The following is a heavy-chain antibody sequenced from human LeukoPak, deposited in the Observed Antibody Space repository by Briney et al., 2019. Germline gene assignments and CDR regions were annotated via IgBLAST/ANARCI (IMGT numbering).Heavy chain of an antibody. CDR1: GGSTSSSSYY. V-gene: IGHV4-39*01. J-gene: IGHJ4*02. Sequence: SETLSLTCIVSGGSTSSSSYYWGWIRQPPGKGREWIGSIYYSGSTYYNPSLKSRVTISVDTSKDQFSLKLSSVTAADTAVYYCASRYCSGGSCYLYYFDYWGQGTLVTVSS. D-gene: IGHD2-15*01. CDR3: ASRYCSGGSCYLYYFDY. CDR2: IYYSGST.